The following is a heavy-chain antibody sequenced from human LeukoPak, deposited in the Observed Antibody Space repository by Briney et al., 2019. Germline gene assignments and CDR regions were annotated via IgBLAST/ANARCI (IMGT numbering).Heavy chain of an antibody. Sequence: GGSLRLSCAASGFTVSNNYMSWGRQAPGKGLVWVALISGSGSRGSGIIGGNTYYADSVKGRFTISRDDSQNTVYLQMNSVRAEDTAIYFCAKGRCGDSSCWYFDAWAKGTRVTVSS. D-gene: IGHD6-13*01. CDR3: AKGRCGDSSCWYFDA. J-gene: IGHJ4*02. V-gene: IGHV3-53*01. CDR1: GFTVSNNY. CDR2: ISGSGSRGSGIIGGNT.